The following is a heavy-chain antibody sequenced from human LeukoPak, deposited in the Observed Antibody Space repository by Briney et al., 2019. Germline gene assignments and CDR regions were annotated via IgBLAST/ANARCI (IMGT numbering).Heavy chain of an antibody. CDR3: AKSDGHGTGYGFHI. D-gene: IGHD6-19*01. J-gene: IGHJ3*02. CDR2: IRDDGSDT. Sequence: PGGSLRLSCAASGFTFNDYAMYWVRQSPGRGLEWVALIRDDGSDTYHADSVKGRFTISRDNSKNTVFLRMSSLRGEDSAIYYCAKSDGHGTGYGFHIWGQGTVVTVSS. V-gene: IGHV3-30*02. CDR1: GFTFNDYA.